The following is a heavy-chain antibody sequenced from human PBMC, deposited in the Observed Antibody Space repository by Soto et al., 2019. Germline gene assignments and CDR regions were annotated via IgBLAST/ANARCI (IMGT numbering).Heavy chain of an antibody. D-gene: IGHD2-2*02. J-gene: IGHJ4*02. CDR3: ARDRLDVVVPAAILAY. Sequence: GGSLRLSCAASGFTFSIYAMTWVRQSPGKGLEWVSSMSRTGDNTYYADSVKGRFTISRDNSKNTLYLQMNSLRAEDTAIYYCARDRLDVVVPAAILAYWGQGTLVTVSS. V-gene: IGHV3-23*01. CDR1: GFTFSIYA. CDR2: MSRTGDNT.